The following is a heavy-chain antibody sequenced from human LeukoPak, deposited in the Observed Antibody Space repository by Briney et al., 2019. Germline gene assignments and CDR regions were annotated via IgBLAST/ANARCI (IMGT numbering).Heavy chain of an antibody. J-gene: IGHJ4*02. Sequence: PSETLSLTCTVSGGSISSYYWSWIRQPPGKGLEWIGYLYYSGSPNYNPSLKSRITISVDTSKNQFSLKLTSVTAADTAVYYCARENGGSFDSWGQGTLVTVSS. D-gene: IGHD4-23*01. CDR1: GGSISSYY. V-gene: IGHV4-59*01. CDR2: LYYSGSP. CDR3: ARENGGSFDS.